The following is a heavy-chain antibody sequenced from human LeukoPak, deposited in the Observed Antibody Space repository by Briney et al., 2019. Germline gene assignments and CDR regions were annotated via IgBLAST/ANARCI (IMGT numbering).Heavy chain of an antibody. CDR2: INPNSGGT. CDR1: GYTFTGYY. CDR3: ARVRSYSYGYADY. D-gene: IGHD5-18*01. J-gene: IGHJ4*02. Sequence: GASVKVSCKASGYTFTGYYMHWVRQAPGQGLEWMGWINPNSGGTNYAQKFQGRVTMTRDTSISTAYMELSRLRSDDTAVYYCARVRSYSYGYADYWGQGTLVTVSS. V-gene: IGHV1-2*02.